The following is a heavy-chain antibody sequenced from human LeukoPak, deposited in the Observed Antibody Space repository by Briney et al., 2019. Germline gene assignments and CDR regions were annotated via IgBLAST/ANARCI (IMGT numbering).Heavy chain of an antibody. CDR3: AKDGFLLWRGAFDI. CDR2: ISYDGSNK. D-gene: IGHD2-21*01. V-gene: IGHV3-30-3*02. J-gene: IGHJ3*02. CDR1: GFTFSNYA. Sequence: GRSLRLSCAASGFTFSNYAMHWVRQAPGKGLEWVAVISYDGSNKYYADSVKGRFTISRDNSRNTLYLQMNSLRAEDTAVYYCAKDGFLLWRGAFDIWGQGTMVTVSS.